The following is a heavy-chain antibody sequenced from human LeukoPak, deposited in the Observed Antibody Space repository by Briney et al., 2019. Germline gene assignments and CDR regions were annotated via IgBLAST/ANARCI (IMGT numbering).Heavy chain of an antibody. Sequence: ASVKVSCKASGGTSSSYAISWVRQAPGQGLEWMGGIIPIFGTANYAQKFQGRVTITTDESTSTAYMELSSLRSEDTAVYYCARSPERYCSGGSCYELDYWGQGTLVTVSS. V-gene: IGHV1-69*05. CDR2: IIPIFGTA. D-gene: IGHD2-15*01. J-gene: IGHJ4*02. CDR1: GGTSSSYA. CDR3: ARSPERYCSGGSCYELDY.